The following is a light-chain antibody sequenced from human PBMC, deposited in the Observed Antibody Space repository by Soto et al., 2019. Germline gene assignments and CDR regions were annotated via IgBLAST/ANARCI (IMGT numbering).Light chain of an antibody. V-gene: IGKV3-20*01. CDR3: QQYGSSPFT. CDR2: GAS. J-gene: IGKJ3*01. Sequence: EIVLTQSPGTLSLSPGERVTLSCRASHSVSSSYLAWYQQKPGQAPRLLIYGASSRAIGIPDRFSGSGSGTDFTLTISRLEPEDLAVYYCQQYGSSPFTFGTGTRWIS. CDR1: HSVSSSY.